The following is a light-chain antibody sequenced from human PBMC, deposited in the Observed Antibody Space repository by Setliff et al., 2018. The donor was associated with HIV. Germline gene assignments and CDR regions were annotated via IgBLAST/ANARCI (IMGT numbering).Light chain of an antibody. V-gene: IGLV1-40*01. J-gene: IGLJ2*01. CDR1: SSNIGSGFD. Sequence: QSVLTQPPSVTGAPGQRVTISCTGGSSNIGSGFDVHWYQQLPGTAPKLLIYGNTNRPSGVPDRFSGSKSVTSASLAITGLQAEDEADYYCQSYDNTISLVVFGGGTKVTVL. CDR2: GNT. CDR3: QSYDNTISLVV.